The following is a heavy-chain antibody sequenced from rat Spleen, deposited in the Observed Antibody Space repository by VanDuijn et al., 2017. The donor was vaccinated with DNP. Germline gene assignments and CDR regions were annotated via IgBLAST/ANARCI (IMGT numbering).Heavy chain of an antibody. CDR3: ARQGMYTTDWFAY. J-gene: IGHJ3*01. D-gene: IGHD1-6*01. V-gene: IGHV5-19*01. Sequence: EVQLVESGGGLVQPGRSLKLSCAASGFTLSNYGMHWIRQAPTKGLEWVASISPSGGSTYYRDSVKGRFTVSRDNAKNTQYLQMDSLRSEDTATYYCARQGMYTTDWFAYWGQGTLVTVSS. CDR1: GFTLSNYG. CDR2: ISPSGGST.